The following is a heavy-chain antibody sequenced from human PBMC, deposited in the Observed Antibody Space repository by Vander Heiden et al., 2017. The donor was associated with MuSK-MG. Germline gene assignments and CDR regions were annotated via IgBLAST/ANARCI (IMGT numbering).Heavy chain of an antibody. D-gene: IGHD3-10*01. Sequence: QVQLVESGGGVVQPGRSLRLSCAPSGFTFSSYAMHWVRQAPGKVLEWVAVISYDGDNKYYADSVKGRFTISRDNSKNPLYLQMNSLRAEDTAMYYCARSITMVRRFDYWGQGTLVTVSS. J-gene: IGHJ4*02. CDR3: ARSITMVRRFDY. CDR1: GFTFSSYA. CDR2: ISYDGDNK. V-gene: IGHV3-30-3*01.